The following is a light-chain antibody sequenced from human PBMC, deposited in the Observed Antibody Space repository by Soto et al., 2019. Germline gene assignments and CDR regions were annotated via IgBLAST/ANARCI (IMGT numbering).Light chain of an antibody. CDR1: QSISSW. J-gene: IGKJ2*01. Sequence: DIPMTQSPSTLSASVGDRVTITCRASQSISSWLAWYQQKPGKAPKLLIYDASSLESGVPSRFSGSGSGTEFTLTISSLQPDDFATYYCQQYNSYSFPYTFGQGTKLEIK. CDR2: DAS. V-gene: IGKV1-5*01. CDR3: QQYNSYSFPYT.